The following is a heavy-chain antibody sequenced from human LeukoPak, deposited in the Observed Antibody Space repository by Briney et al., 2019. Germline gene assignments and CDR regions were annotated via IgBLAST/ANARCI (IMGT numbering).Heavy chain of an antibody. CDR3: AKARTLSSGYPSY. J-gene: IGHJ4*02. Sequence: PGGSLRLSCAASGFTFDDYAMHWVRQAPGKGLEWVSLISWDGGSTYYADSVKGRFTISRDNGKNSLYLQMNSLRAEDTALYYCAKARTLSSGYPSYWGQGTLVTVSS. CDR1: GFTFDDYA. CDR2: ISWDGGST. V-gene: IGHV3-43D*03. D-gene: IGHD3-22*01.